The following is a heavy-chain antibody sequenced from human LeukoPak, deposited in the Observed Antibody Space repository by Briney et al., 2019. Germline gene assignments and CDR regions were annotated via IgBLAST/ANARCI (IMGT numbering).Heavy chain of an antibody. Sequence: SETLSLTCTVSGGSISSGGYYWSWIRQHPGKGLEWIGYIYYSGSTYYNPSLKSRVTISVDKSKNQFSLKLSSVTAADTAVYYCARPYYYDSSGYYDLWGQGTLVTVSS. CDR3: ARPYYYDSSGYYDL. J-gene: IGHJ4*02. V-gene: IGHV4-31*03. CDR2: IYYSGST. CDR1: GGSISSGGYY. D-gene: IGHD3-22*01.